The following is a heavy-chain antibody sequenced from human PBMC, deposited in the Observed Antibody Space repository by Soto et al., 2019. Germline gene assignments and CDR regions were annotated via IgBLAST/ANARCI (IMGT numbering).Heavy chain of an antibody. CDR2: ISGSGGNT. CDR1: GFPFSTYG. CDR3: AKSITARPFDY. V-gene: IGHV3-23*01. D-gene: IGHD6-6*01. J-gene: IGHJ4*02. Sequence: PGGSLRLSCAASGFPFSTYGMHWVRQAPGKGLEWVSAISGSGGNTYYADSVKGRFTISRDNSKNTLYLQMNSLRAEDTAVYYCAKSITARPFDYWGQGALVTVSS.